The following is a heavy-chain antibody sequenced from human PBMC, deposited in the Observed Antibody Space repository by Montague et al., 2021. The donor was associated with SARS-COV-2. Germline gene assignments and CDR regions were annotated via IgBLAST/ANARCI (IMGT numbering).Heavy chain of an antibody. CDR3: VRVGVSNWYSFFDY. J-gene: IGHJ4*02. CDR1: GGSISSYY. CDR2: IFNSGST. D-gene: IGHD6-13*01. Sequence: SETLSLTSTLSGGSISSYYWSWIRQPPGKGLEWIGYIFNSGSTNYNPSLKSRVTISVDTSKNQLSLRLRSVTAADTAVYYCVRVGVSNWYSFFDYWGQGTLVTVSS. V-gene: IGHV4-59*01.